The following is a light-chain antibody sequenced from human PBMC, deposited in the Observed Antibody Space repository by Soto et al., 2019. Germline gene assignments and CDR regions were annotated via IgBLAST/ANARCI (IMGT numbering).Light chain of an antibody. V-gene: IGKV1-33*01. J-gene: IGKJ5*01. Sequence: DIQMTQSPSSLSASVGDRVTITCQASQDITNYLNWYQQKPGKPPKLLINDAYNLETGVPSRFSGSGSGTHFSFTINSLQPEDFATYYCQQYDDLPITCGLGTRLDIK. CDR3: QQYDDLPIT. CDR1: QDITNY. CDR2: DAY.